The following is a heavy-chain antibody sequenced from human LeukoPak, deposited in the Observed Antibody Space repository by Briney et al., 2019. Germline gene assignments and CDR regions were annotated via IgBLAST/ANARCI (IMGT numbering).Heavy chain of an antibody. Sequence: GGSLRLSCAASGFTFSSYGMHWVRQAPGKGLEWVAVIWYDGSNKYYADSVKGRFTISRDNSKNTLYLQMNSLRAEDTAVYYCARDRAVAEFDYWGQGTLVTVSP. J-gene: IGHJ4*02. CDR3: ARDRAVAEFDY. D-gene: IGHD6-19*01. V-gene: IGHV3-33*01. CDR2: IWYDGSNK. CDR1: GFTFSSYG.